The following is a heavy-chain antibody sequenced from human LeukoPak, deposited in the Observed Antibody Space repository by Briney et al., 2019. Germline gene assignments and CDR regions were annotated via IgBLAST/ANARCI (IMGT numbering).Heavy chain of an antibody. CDR1: GDSIRSGGYY. CDR2: IYYSGST. CDR3: ARVGRGDYDFWSGYYTGIDY. V-gene: IGHV4-31*03. D-gene: IGHD3-3*01. Sequence: SETLSLTCSVSGDSIRSGGYYWSWIRQLPGKGLEWIGYIYYSGSTYYNPSLKSRVTISVDTSKNQFSLKLSSVTAADTAVYYCARVGRGDYDFWSGYYTGIDYWGQGTLVTVSS. J-gene: IGHJ4*02.